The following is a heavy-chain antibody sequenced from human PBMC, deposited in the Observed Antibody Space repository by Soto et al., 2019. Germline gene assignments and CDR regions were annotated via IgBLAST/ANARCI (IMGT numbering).Heavy chain of an antibody. J-gene: IGHJ6*02. CDR1: GFTFSSYG. Sequence: GGALRLSCAASGFTFSSYGMHWVRQAPGKGLEWVAVIWYDGSNKYYADSVKGRFTISRDNSKNTLYLQMNSLRAEDTAVYYCARSKKVLLWFGESPGGMDVWGQGTTVTVSS. V-gene: IGHV3-33*01. CDR3: ARSKKVLLWFGESPGGMDV. D-gene: IGHD3-10*01. CDR2: IWYDGSNK.